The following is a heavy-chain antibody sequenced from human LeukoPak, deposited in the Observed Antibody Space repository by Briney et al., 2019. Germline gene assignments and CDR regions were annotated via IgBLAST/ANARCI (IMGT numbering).Heavy chain of an antibody. D-gene: IGHD2-15*01. J-gene: IGHJ4*02. CDR2: ISYDGSNK. CDR1: GFTFSSYA. V-gene: IGHV3-30-3*01. Sequence: GGSLRLSCAASGFTFSSYAMHWVRQAPGKGLEWVAVISYDGSNKYCADSAKGRFTISRDNSKNTLYLQMNSLRAGDTAVYYCARDLEDLADYWGQGTLVTVSS. CDR3: ARDLEDLADY.